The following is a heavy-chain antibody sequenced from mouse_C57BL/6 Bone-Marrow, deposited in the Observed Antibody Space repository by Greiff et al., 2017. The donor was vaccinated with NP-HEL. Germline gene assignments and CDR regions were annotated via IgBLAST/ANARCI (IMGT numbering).Heavy chain of an antibody. Sequence: DVQLVESGGGLVKPGGSLKLSCAASGFTFSSYTMSWVRQTPEKRLEWVATISGGGGNTYYPDSVKGRFTISRDNAKNTLYQQMGSLRSEDTALYYCARGWDGYWGQGTTLTVSS. CDR1: GFTFSSYT. CDR3: ARGWDGY. J-gene: IGHJ2*01. D-gene: IGHD4-1*01. CDR2: ISGGGGNT. V-gene: IGHV5-9*01.